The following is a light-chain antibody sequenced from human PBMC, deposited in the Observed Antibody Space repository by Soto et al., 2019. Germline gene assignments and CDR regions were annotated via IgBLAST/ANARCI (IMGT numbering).Light chain of an antibody. CDR3: QQYNNWPPWT. Sequence: EIVMTQSPATLSVSPGERATLSCRASESVSSNLAWYQQKPGQAPRRLTYGASTRAPTIPARFSGSGSGTEFTLPISSLQSEDFAVYYCQQYNNWPPWTFGQGTKVDIK. CDR2: GAS. CDR1: ESVSSN. V-gene: IGKV3-15*01. J-gene: IGKJ1*01.